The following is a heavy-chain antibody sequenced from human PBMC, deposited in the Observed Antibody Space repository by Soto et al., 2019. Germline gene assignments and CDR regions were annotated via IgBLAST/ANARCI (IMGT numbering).Heavy chain of an antibody. CDR3: GRRSGLQQSSSWYY. CDR1: GGSISSSNW. CDR2: IYHSGST. D-gene: IGHD6-13*01. V-gene: IGHV4-4*02. Sequence: QVQLQESGPGLVKPSGTLSLTCAVSGGSISSSNWWSWVRQPPGKGLEWIGEIYHSGSTNYNPSLKLRVTXXVXKXQNQCCLKLSSVTAAGTAVYYCGRRSGLQQSSSWYYWGQGTMVTVSS. J-gene: IGHJ4*02.